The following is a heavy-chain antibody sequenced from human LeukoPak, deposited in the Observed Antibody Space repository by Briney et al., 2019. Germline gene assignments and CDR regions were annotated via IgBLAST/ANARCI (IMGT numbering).Heavy chain of an antibody. Sequence: PGGSLRLSCAASGFTLSSYAMSWVRQAPGKGVEWVSLISGNAGSTHYADSVKGRFTISRDITKNTLYLQMNSLRAEDTATYHCAKDGLQSSEWSSPLNCWGQGILVIVSS. CDR2: ISGNAGST. D-gene: IGHD3-3*01. CDR1: GFTLSSYA. V-gene: IGHV3-23*01. CDR3: AKDGLQSSEWSSPLNC. J-gene: IGHJ4*02.